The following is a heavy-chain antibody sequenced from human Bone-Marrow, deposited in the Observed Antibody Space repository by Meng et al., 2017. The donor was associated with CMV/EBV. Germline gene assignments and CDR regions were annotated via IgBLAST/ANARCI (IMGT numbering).Heavy chain of an antibody. CDR3: AKTNRDGEGNS. CDR1: GFTVSSCA. Sequence: GESLKISCAPSGFTVSSCALSWVRQAPGKGLEWVAGIKSSTGYTYYADSVKGRFTISRDNAKNTLYLQMNSLRAEDTAVYYCAKTNRDGEGNSWGQGTLVTVSS. D-gene: IGHD1-14*01. CDR2: IKSSTGYT. J-gene: IGHJ5*01. V-gene: IGHV3-23*01.